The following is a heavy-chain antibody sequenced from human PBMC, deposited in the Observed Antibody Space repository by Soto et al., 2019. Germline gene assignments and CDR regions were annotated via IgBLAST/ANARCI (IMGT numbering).Heavy chain of an antibody. J-gene: IGHJ5*02. CDR3: AHYVSSSPAGWFDP. Sequence: QITLKESGPTLVKPTQTLTLTCTFSGLSLNTSGEAVGWIRQPPGKALEWLALIYWDDDKRYNPTLKTRLTITKDTSKNQVVLTLTNMDPVDTATYYCAHYVSSSPAGWFDPWGQGILVTVSS. V-gene: IGHV2-5*02. CDR2: IYWDDDK. D-gene: IGHD3-10*02. CDR1: GLSLNTSGEA.